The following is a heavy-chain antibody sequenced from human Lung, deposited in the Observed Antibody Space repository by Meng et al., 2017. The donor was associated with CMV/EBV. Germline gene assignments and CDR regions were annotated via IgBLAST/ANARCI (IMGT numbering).Heavy chain of an antibody. D-gene: IGHD3-22*01. CDR3: ARDDGSQYDDTTGYPGH. J-gene: IGHJ4*02. Sequence: PCAGPGFPFSSYEMNWVRPAPGKGLGWVSYISSSSNSKYHADSVKGRFTISRDNAKKSLYLQMNSLRADDMAVYYCARDDGSQYDDTTGYPGHWXQGTMVTVSS. V-gene: IGHV3-48*03. CDR2: ISSSSNSK. CDR1: GFPFSSYE.